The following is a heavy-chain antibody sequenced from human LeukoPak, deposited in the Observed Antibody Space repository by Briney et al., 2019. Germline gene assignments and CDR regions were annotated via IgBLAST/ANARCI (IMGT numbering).Heavy chain of an antibody. CDR2: INWNGGST. J-gene: IGHJ6*02. Sequence: GGSLRLSCAASGFTFDDYGMSWVRQAPGKGLEWVSGINWNGGSTGYADSVKGRFTISRDNAKNSLYLQMNSLRAEDTALYYCARGVGYASIAARPPYYYGMDVWGQGTTVTVSS. V-gene: IGHV3-20*04. D-gene: IGHD6-6*01. CDR1: GFTFDDYG. CDR3: ARGVGYASIAARPPYYYGMDV.